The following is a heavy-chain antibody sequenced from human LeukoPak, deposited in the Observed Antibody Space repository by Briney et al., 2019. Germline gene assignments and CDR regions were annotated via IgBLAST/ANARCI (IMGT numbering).Heavy chain of an antibody. V-gene: IGHV4-39*01. D-gene: IGHD1-26*01. CDR2: IYYSGST. CDR1: GGSISELSYY. Sequence: SETLSLTCSVSGGSISELSYYWGWIRQPPGKGLEWIGNIYYSGSTYNNPSLESRVVISVDSSRNQFSLKLTSVTVTDTAVYYCARQGVVGATGFALWGQGILVTVSS. CDR3: ARQGVVGATGFAL. J-gene: IGHJ4*02.